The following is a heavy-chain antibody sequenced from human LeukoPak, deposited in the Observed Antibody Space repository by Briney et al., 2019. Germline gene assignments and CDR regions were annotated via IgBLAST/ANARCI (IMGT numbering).Heavy chain of an antibody. Sequence: PGGSLRLSCAASGFTFSSYWMHWVRQAPGKGLVWVSGINSDGGSTTYAGSVKGRFTISRDNAKNTLYLQMNSLRAEDTAVYYCARGRNYAMDVWGQGSTVTVSS. V-gene: IGHV3-74*01. J-gene: IGHJ6*02. CDR3: ARGRNYAMDV. CDR2: INSDGGST. CDR1: GFTFSSYW.